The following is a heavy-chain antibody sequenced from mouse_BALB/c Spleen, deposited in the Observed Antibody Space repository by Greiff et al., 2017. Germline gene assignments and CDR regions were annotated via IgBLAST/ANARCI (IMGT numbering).Heavy chain of an antibody. CDR2: INPSSGYT. CDR1: GYTFTSYT. V-gene: IGHV1-4*01. CDR3: ARWGGGGY. Sequence: QVHVKQSGAELARPGASVKMSCKASGYTFTSYTMHWVKQRPEQGLEWIGYINPSSGYTNYNQKFKDKATLTADKSSSTAYMQLSSLTSEDSAVYYCARWGGGGYWGQGTTLTVSS. J-gene: IGHJ2*01. D-gene: IGHD1-1*02.